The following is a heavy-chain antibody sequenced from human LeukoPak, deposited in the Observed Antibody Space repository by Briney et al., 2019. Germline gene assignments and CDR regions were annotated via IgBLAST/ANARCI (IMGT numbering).Heavy chain of an antibody. D-gene: IGHD1-26*01. J-gene: IGHJ4*02. V-gene: IGHV3-53*01. Sequence: GGSLRLSCAASGFTFSSYEMNWVRQAPGKGLEWVSIIYSGGRTYYAGSAKGRFTISRDIFKNTVYLQMNSLRAEDTAVYYCAREGATTAFDYWGQGTLVTVSS. CDR1: GFTFSSYE. CDR3: AREGATTAFDY. CDR2: IYSGGRT.